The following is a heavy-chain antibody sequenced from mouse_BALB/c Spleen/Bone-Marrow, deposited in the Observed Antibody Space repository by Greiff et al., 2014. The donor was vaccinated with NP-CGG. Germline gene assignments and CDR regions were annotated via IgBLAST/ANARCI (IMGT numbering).Heavy chain of an antibody. CDR1: GFTFSDYY. Sequence: VESGGGLVKPGGSLKLSCAASGFTFSDYYIYWVRQTPEKRLEWVATISDGGSYTYYPDSVKGRFTISRDNAKNNLYLQMSSLKSEDTAMYYCANYYGSTWFAYWGQGTLVTVSA. D-gene: IGHD1-1*01. CDR3: ANYYGSTWFAY. V-gene: IGHV5-4*02. J-gene: IGHJ3*01. CDR2: ISDGGSYT.